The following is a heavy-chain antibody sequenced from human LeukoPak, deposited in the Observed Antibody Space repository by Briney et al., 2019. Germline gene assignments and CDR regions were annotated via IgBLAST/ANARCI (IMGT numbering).Heavy chain of an antibody. D-gene: IGHD5-18*01. CDR3: VVDTAMVNY. Sequence: GGSLRLSCAASGFTFSDYYMSWIRQAPGKGLECVSYISSSGSTIYYADSVKGRFTISRDNAKNSLYLQMNSLSAEDTAVYSCVVDTAMVNYWGQGTLVTVSS. V-gene: IGHV3-11*01. J-gene: IGHJ4*02. CDR2: ISSSGSTI. CDR1: GFTFSDYY.